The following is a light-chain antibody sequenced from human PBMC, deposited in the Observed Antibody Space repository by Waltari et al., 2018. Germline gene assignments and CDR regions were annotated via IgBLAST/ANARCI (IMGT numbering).Light chain of an antibody. CDR1: HSLFHGAAGYTY. CDR2: SLS. Sequence: DIVLTQAPLSLSVSPGEPASISCRSSHSLFHGAAGYTYLDWYVLRPGQSPQLLIYSLSYRASGVPDRFSGSGSATDFTLRINRVESEDVGFYYCMQRLDYRSRTFGQGTKLEIK. V-gene: IGKV2-40*01. J-gene: IGKJ2*01. CDR3: MQRLDYRSRT.